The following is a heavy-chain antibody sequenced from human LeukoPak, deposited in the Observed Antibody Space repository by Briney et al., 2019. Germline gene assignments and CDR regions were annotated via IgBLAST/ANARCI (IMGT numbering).Heavy chain of an antibody. J-gene: IGHJ4*02. CDR2: INSDGKPT. V-gene: IGHV3-74*01. Sequence: QSGGSLTLSCVASGLIFSIFSMHWVRQVPEKGRVWVAHINSDGKPTDYANSVRGRCTISRDNAKNTLYLQINRLTVEYTAVYYCAKENSSGWQSDYWGQGTLVTVSS. D-gene: IGHD6-19*01. CDR1: GLIFSIFS. CDR3: AKENSSGWQSDY.